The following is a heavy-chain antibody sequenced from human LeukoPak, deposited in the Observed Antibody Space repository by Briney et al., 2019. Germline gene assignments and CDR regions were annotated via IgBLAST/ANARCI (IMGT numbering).Heavy chain of an antibody. Sequence: GGSLRLSCAASGFTFSNYWMSWVRQAPGKGLEWVANIEQDGGQKYYVDSVKGRFTISRDNATHSLYLQMNSLRAEDTAVYYCAREGNRRAFDIWGQGTMVTVSS. CDR3: AREGNRRAFDI. CDR2: IEQDGGQK. J-gene: IGHJ3*02. V-gene: IGHV3-7*01. CDR1: GFTFSNYW. D-gene: IGHD1-14*01.